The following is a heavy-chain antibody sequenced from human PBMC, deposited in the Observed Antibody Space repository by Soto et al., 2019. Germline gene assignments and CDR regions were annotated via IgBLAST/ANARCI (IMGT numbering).Heavy chain of an antibody. CDR2: ISGYNGNT. D-gene: IGHD2-15*01. V-gene: IGHV1-18*01. Sequence: QVQLVQSGAEVKKPGASVRVSCKASGYTFTSYGISWVRQAPGQGLEWMGWISGYNGNTNYAQKLQGRGTMTKDTSTSTANMEMRSLGSDDTAVYYWARGYCSGGSCYTGWFNPWGQGTLVTVSS. CDR3: ARGYCSGGSCYTGWFNP. J-gene: IGHJ5*02. CDR1: GYTFTSYG.